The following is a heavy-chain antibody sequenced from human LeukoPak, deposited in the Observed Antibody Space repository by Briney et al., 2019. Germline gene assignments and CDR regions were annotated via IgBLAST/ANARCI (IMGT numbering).Heavy chain of an antibody. CDR2: ISWNSGSI. CDR1: GFTFDDYA. J-gene: IGHJ4*02. CDR3: ARDMMDSSGYRPNNGGDY. V-gene: IGHV3-9*01. D-gene: IGHD3-22*01. Sequence: PGGSLRLSCAASGFTFDDYAMHWVRQAPGKGLEWVSGISWNSGSIGYADSVKGRFTISRDNAKNTLYLQMNSLRAEDTAVYYCARDMMDSSGYRPNNGGDYWGQGTLVTVSS.